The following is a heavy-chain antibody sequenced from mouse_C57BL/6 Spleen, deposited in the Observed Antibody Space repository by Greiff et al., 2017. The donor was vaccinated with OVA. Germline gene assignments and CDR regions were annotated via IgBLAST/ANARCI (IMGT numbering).Heavy chain of an antibody. J-gene: IGHJ4*01. Sequence: EVNVVESGEGLVKPGGSLKLSCAASGFTFSSYAMSWVRQTPEKRLEWVAYISSGGDYIYYADTVKGRFTISRDNARNTLYLQMSSLKSEDTAMYYCTRDREDYYGSCYAMDYWGQGTSVTVSS. CDR3: TRDREDYYGSCYAMDY. D-gene: IGHD1-1*01. CDR1: GFTFSSYA. V-gene: IGHV5-9-1*02. CDR2: ISSGGDYI.